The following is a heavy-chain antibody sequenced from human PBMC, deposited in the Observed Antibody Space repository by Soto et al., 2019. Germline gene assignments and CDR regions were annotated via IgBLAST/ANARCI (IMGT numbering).Heavy chain of an antibody. J-gene: IGHJ4*02. CDR3: ARGLITGSHYSGGWYYFDS. D-gene: IGHD6-19*01. Sequence: QVQLQQSGAGLLKPSETLSLTCAVYGESFSGHIWTWIRQTPGKGLQWIGQINHSGSASSNPSLKRRVTISVHTSTSQSSLELSSVTAADAAVYYCARGLITGSHYSGGWYYFDSWGQGTQVTVSS. V-gene: IGHV4-34*01. CDR1: GESFSGHI. CDR2: INHSGSA.